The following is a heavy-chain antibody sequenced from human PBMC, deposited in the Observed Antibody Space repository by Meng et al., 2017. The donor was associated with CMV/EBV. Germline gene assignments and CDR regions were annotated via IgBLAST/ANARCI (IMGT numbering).Heavy chain of an antibody. Sequence: ASVKVSCKASGYTFTTYDLNWVRQAPGQGLEWMGWMNPNSGNTGSAQKFQGRVTFSRNTSMNTAYMELSSLRSEDTAVYYCARGHYYCRGISCYSLDYWGQGTLVNVSS. CDR1: GYTFTTYD. V-gene: IGHV1-8*03. D-gene: IGHD2-2*02. J-gene: IGHJ4*02. CDR2: MNPNSGNT. CDR3: ARGHYYCRGISCYSLDY.